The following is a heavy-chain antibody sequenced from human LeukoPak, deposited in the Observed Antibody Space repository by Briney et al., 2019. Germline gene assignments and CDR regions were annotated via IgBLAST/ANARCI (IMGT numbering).Heavy chain of an antibody. CDR2: ISYDGSNK. V-gene: IGHV3-30*03. CDR3: ARENGAQGAPDY. J-gene: IGHJ4*02. CDR1: GFTFSSYG. D-gene: IGHD1-26*01. Sequence: GGSLRLSCAASGFTFSSYGMHWLRHVPGKGLEWVAVISYDGSNKYYADSVEGRFTISRDNSKNTLYLQMNSLRAEDTAVYYCARENGAQGAPDYWGQGTLVTVSS.